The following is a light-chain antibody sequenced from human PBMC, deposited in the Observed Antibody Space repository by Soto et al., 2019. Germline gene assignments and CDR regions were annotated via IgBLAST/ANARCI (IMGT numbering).Light chain of an antibody. V-gene: IGLV2-14*03. CDR1: SSDVGDYHY. CDR3: SSYTTASTLVV. CDR2: DVT. J-gene: IGLJ2*01. Sequence: QPVLTQPASVSGTPGQSVTISCTGTSSDVGDYHYVSWYQQHPGKAPKLMIYDVTNRPPGISDRFSGAKAGNTASLTISGRQADDEVDFYCSSYTTASTLVVFGGGTKLTVL.